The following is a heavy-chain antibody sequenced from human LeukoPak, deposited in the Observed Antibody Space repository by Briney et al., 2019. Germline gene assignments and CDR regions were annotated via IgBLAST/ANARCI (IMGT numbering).Heavy chain of an antibody. D-gene: IGHD6-19*01. Sequence: GGALRLSCAAPGFTFSKYWMLWVRQAPGKGLGSVSRINTDGTVTTYADSVKGRFTVSRDNADNTMFLQMNSVRDEDTAVYYCATKQWLAPPPDSWGQGTPVTVS. J-gene: IGHJ4*02. CDR3: ATKQWLAPPPDS. CDR1: GFTFSKYW. CDR2: INTDGTVT. V-gene: IGHV3-74*01.